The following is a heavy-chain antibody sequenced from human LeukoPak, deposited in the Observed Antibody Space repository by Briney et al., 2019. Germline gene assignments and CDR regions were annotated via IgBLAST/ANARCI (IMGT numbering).Heavy chain of an antibody. V-gene: IGHV1-18*01. Sequence: ASVKVSCKASGYTFTSYGISWVRQAPGQGLEWMGWISAYNGNTNYAQKLQGRVTMTTDTSTSIAYMELRSLRSDDTAVYYCAREEQLDHAFDIWSQGTMVTVSS. CDR2: ISAYNGNT. D-gene: IGHD6-13*01. CDR3: AREEQLDHAFDI. CDR1: GYTFTSYG. J-gene: IGHJ3*02.